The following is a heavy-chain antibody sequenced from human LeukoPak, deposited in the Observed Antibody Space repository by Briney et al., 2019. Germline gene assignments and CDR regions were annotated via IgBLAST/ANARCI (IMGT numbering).Heavy chain of an antibody. CDR1: GGSISSYY. V-gene: IGHV4-59*01. J-gene: IGHJ3*02. CDR3: ARIVVVPAAIPRPAFDI. Sequence: PSETLSLTCTVSGGSISSYYWSWIRQPPGKELEWIGYTYYTGSTNCNPSLKSRVTISVDTSKNQFSLKLSSVTAADTAVYYCARIVVVPAAIPRPAFDIWGQGTMVTVSS. D-gene: IGHD2-2*02. CDR2: TYYTGST.